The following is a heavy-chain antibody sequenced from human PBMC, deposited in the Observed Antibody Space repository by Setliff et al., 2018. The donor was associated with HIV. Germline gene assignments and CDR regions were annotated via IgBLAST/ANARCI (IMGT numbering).Heavy chain of an antibody. CDR2: IQTSGRT. J-gene: IGHJ4*02. V-gene: IGHV4-4*07. D-gene: IGHD2-21*02. Sequence: SETLSLTCTVSGGSISNYYWSWIRQPAGKGLEWIGRIQTSGRTNNNPSLKSRVTMSVDTSKNQFSLLLTSVTAADTAVYYCARSSRVNCGGDCYLFDYWGQGTPVTVSS. CDR1: GGSISNYY. CDR3: ARSSRVNCGGDCYLFDY.